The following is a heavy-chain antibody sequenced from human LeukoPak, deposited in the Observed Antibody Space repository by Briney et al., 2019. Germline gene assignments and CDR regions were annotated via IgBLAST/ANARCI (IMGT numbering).Heavy chain of an antibody. CDR3: ARRGLRGAFDI. CDR2: IYYSGST. V-gene: IGHV4-59*08. Sequence: SETLSLTCTVSGGSISSYYWSWIRQPPGKGLEWIGYIYYSGSTNYNPSLKSRVTISVDTSKNQFSLKLSSVTAADTAVYYCARRGLRGAFDIRGQGTMVTVSP. D-gene: IGHD1-26*01. CDR1: GGSISSYY. J-gene: IGHJ3*02.